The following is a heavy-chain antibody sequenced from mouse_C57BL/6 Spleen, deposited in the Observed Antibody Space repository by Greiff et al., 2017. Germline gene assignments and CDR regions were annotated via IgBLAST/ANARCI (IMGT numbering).Heavy chain of an antibody. CDR2: IYPGNSDT. J-gene: IGHJ4*01. D-gene: IGHD2-4*01. V-gene: IGHV1-5*01. Sequence: VQLQQPGAELVRPGSSVKLSCKASGYTFTSYWMHWVKQRPGQGLEWIGAIYPGNSDTSYNQKFKGKAKLTAVTSASTAYMELSSLTNEDSAVYYGTGIYYDYDGYAMDYWGQGTSVTVSS. CDR1: GYTFTSYW. CDR3: TGIYYDYDGYAMDY.